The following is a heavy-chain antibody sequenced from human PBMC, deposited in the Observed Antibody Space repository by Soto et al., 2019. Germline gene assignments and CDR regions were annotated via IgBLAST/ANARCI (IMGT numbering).Heavy chain of an antibody. J-gene: IGHJ4*02. CDR1: GGTFSSYA. CDR3: ARGEGSGFEAPRGYDLPGY. D-gene: IGHD5-12*01. CDR2: IIPIFGTA. Sequence: SVKVSCKASGGTFSSYAISWVRQAPGQGLEWMGGIIPIFGTANYAQKFQGRVTITADESTSTAYMELSSLRSEDTAVYYCARGEGSGFEAPRGYDLPGYWGQGTLVTVSS. V-gene: IGHV1-69*13.